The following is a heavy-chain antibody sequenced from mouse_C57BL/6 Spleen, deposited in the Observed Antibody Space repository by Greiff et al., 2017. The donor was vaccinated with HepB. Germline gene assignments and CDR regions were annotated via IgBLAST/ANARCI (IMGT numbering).Heavy chain of an antibody. J-gene: IGHJ3*01. CDR2: ISSGGDYI. V-gene: IGHV5-9-1*02. D-gene: IGHD4-1*01. CDR3: TSMLTGTSWFAY. CDR1: GFTFSSYA. Sequence: EVMLVESGEGLVKPGGSLKLSCAASGFTFSSYAMSWVRQTPEKRLEWVAYISSGGDYIYYADTVKGRFTISRDNARNTLYLQMSSLKSEDTAMYYCTSMLTGTSWFAYWGQGTLVTVSA.